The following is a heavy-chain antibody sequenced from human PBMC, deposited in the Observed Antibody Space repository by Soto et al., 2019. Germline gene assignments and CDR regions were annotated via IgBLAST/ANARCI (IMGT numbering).Heavy chain of an antibody. D-gene: IGHD1-26*01. CDR2: ISGSGGST. Sequence: LRLSCAASGFTFSSYAMSWVRQAPGKGLEWVSAISGSGGSTYYADSVKGRFTISRDNSKNTLYLQMNSLRAEDTAVYYCAKDLGGSPYYYYGMDVWGQGTTVTVSS. V-gene: IGHV3-23*01. J-gene: IGHJ6*02. CDR1: GFTFSSYA. CDR3: AKDLGGSPYYYYGMDV.